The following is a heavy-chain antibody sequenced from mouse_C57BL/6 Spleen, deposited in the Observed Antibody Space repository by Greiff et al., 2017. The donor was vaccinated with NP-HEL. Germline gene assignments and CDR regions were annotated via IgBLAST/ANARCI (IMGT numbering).Heavy chain of an antibody. D-gene: IGHD2-4*01. Sequence: QVQLKQSGPELVKPGASVKISCKASGYSFTSYYIHWVKQRPGQGLEWIGWIYPGSGNTKYNEKFKGKATLTADTSSSTAYMQLSSLTSEDSAVYYCATDYDWFAYWGQGTLVTVSA. CDR2: IYPGSGNT. J-gene: IGHJ3*01. CDR1: GYSFTSYY. CDR3: ATDYDWFAY. V-gene: IGHV1-66*01.